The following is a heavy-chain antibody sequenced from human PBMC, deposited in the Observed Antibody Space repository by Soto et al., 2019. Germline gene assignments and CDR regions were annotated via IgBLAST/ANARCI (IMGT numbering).Heavy chain of an antibody. Sequence: KRSETLSLTCAVYGGSFSGYYWSWIRQPPGKGLEWIGEINNYGSTNQNPSLKSRVTISIDTSKNQFSLKLSSVTAADTDVYYCARAACSTTSCYHDWGQGTKVT. CDR1: GGSFSGYY. CDR3: ARAACSTTSCYHD. D-gene: IGHD2-2*01. V-gene: IGHV4-34*01. CDR2: INNYGST. J-gene: IGHJ6*01.